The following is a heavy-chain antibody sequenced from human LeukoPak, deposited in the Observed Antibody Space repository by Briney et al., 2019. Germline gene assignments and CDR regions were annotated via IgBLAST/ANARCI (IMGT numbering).Heavy chain of an antibody. D-gene: IGHD6-13*01. J-gene: IGHJ4*02. V-gene: IGHV3-7*01. CDR3: ASASPHRIAAGGDY. CDR2: IKQDGSVK. Sequence: PGGSLRLSCVVSGFTFSTYWMSWVRQAPGKGLECVATIKQDGSVKNYGDSVQGRFTISRDNAKNSLYLQMHSLRVEDTAVYYCASASPHRIAAGGDYWGQGTLATVSS. CDR1: GFTFSTYW.